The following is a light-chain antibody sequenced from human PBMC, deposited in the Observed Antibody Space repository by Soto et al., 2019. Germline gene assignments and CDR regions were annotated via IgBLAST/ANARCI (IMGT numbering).Light chain of an antibody. V-gene: IGKV3-20*01. Sequence: EIVLTQSPGTLSLSPGERATLSYWASQSVSNNYLAWYQQKPGQAPRLLIYGASNRATGIPDRFSGSGSGTDFTLTISRLEPEDFAVYYCQQYGSSGTFGQGTKVDIK. CDR1: QSVSNNY. J-gene: IGKJ1*01. CDR3: QQYGSSGT. CDR2: GAS.